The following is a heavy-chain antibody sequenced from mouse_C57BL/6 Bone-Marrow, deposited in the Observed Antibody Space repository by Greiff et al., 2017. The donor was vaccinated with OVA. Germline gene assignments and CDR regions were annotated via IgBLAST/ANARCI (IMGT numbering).Heavy chain of an antibody. CDR3: ARSDYYYGSTSMDY. Sequence: VQLQQPGAELVKPGASVKLSCKASGYTFTSYWMHWVKQRPGQGLEWIGMIHPNSGSTNYNEKFKSKATLTVDKSSSTAYMQLSSLTSEDSAVYYCARSDYYYGSTSMDYWGQGTSVTVSS. D-gene: IGHD1-1*01. V-gene: IGHV1-64*01. CDR2: IHPNSGST. J-gene: IGHJ4*01. CDR1: GYTFTSYW.